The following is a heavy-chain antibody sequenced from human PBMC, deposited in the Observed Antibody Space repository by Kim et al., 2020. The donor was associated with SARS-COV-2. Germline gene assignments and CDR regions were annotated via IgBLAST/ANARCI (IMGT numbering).Heavy chain of an antibody. CDR3: ARGGYSGYDRIDP. J-gene: IGHJ5*02. D-gene: IGHD5-12*01. Sequence: SAQKFQGRVTITADESTSTAYMELSSLRSEDMAVYYCARGGYSGYDRIDPWGQGTLVTVSS. V-gene: IGHV1-69*01.